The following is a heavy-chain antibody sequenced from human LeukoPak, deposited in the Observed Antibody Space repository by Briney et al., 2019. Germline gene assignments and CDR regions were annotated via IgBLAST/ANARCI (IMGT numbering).Heavy chain of an antibody. CDR3: ARRKLGEYWYFDL. V-gene: IGHV4-39*01. D-gene: IGHD7-27*01. J-gene: IGHJ2*01. Sequence: PSETLSLTCTVSGGSINSTNYNWGWIRQPPRRGPEWLASVYYSGLTYYNSSLKSRVTISVDTSKNQFSLKLSSVTAADTAVYYCARRKLGEYWYFDLWGRGTLVTVSS. CDR2: VYYSGLT. CDR1: GGSINSTNYN.